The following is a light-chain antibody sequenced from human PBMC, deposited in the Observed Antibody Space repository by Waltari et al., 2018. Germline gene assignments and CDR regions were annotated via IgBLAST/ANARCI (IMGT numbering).Light chain of an antibody. CDR1: QPQSLP. CDR2: GKN. V-gene: IGLV3-19*01. Sequence: LTQGPAFSVGLGPAVRDPFQRDQPQSLPANWLQQKPGPAPLVVIYGKNNRPSGIPARFSGSTSGDTASLTITGAQAEDEADYYCNSRDSSINHHYVFGSGTKVTVL. CDR3: NSRDSSINHHYV. J-gene: IGLJ1*01.